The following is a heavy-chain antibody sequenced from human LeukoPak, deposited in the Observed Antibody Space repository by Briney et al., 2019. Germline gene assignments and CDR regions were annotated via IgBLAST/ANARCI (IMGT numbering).Heavy chain of an antibody. Sequence: NPSETLSLTCTVSGGSISSYYWNWIRQPPGEGLEWIGYFHYSGSTNYNPSLKSRVTISVDTSKNQFSLKLSSVTAADTAVYYCARGGRWEHFDYWGQGTLVTVSS. CDR1: GGSISSYY. D-gene: IGHD1-1*01. V-gene: IGHV4-59*01. CDR3: ARGGRWEHFDY. J-gene: IGHJ4*02. CDR2: FHYSGST.